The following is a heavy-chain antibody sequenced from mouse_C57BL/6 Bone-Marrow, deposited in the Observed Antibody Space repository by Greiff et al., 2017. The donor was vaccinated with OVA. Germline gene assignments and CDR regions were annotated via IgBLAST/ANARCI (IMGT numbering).Heavy chain of an antibody. CDR3: AIHYGSSYVAY. D-gene: IGHD1-1*01. J-gene: IGHJ3*01. CDR2: IDPSDSET. Sequence: QVQLQQPGAELVRPGSSVKLSCKASGYTFTSYWMHWVKQRPIQGLEWIGNIDPSDSETHYNQKFKDKATLTVDKSSSTAYMQLSSLTSEDSAVYYCAIHYGSSYVAYWGQGTLVTVSA. CDR1: GYTFTSYW. V-gene: IGHV1-52*01.